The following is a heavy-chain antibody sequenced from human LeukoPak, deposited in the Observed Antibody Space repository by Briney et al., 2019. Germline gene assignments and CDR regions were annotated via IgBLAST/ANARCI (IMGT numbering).Heavy chain of an antibody. J-gene: IGHJ3*02. CDR1: GFTVSSNY. CDR2: IYSGGST. V-gene: IGHV3-53*01. Sequence: TGGSLRLSCAASGFTVSSNYMSWVRQAPGKGLEWVSVIYSGGSTYYADSVKGRFTISRDNSKNTLYLQMNSLRVEDTAVYYCAREIYCSASSCTGGVFDIWAKGQWSPSLQ. CDR3: AREIYCSASSCTGGVFDI. D-gene: IGHD2-15*01.